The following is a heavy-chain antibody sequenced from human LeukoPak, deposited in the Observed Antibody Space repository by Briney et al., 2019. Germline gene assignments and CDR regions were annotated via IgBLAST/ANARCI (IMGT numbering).Heavy chain of an antibody. CDR3: TRTTTLIWWVDP. V-gene: IGHV3-74*01. D-gene: IGHD4-17*01. CDR2: INFDGSRT. Sequence: GGSLRLSCEASGFTFSDYWMHWVRQAPGKGLGWVARINFDGSRTSYADSVKGRFTISRDNAKNTVFLQMNSLRAEDTAVYYRTRTTTLIWWVDPWGQRTQVCVSS. J-gene: IGHJ5*02. CDR1: GFTFSDYW.